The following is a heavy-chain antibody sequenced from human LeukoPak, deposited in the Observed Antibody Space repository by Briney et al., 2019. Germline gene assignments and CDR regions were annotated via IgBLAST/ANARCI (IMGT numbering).Heavy chain of an antibody. V-gene: IGHV3-33*01. CDR3: ASSYSGYAWGDY. D-gene: IGHD5-12*01. J-gene: IGHJ4*02. CDR1: GFTFSGYG. CDR2: IWFDGSNK. Sequence: PGRSLRLSCAASGFTFSGYGMHWVRQAPGKGLEWVAVIWFDGSNKYYADSVKGRFTISRDNSKNTLYLQMNSLRAEGTAMYYCASSYSGYAWGDYWGQGTLVSVSS.